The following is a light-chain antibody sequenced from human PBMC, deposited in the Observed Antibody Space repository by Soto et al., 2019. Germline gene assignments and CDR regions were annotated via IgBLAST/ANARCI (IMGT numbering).Light chain of an antibody. J-gene: IGLJ2*01. V-gene: IGLV2-14*01. CDR1: STDVGANNY. Sequence: QSALTQPASVSGSPGQSITISCTGTSTDVGANNYVSWYQQHPGRAPKVMIYDVTNRPSGVSSRFSGSKSGNTASLTISGVQGEGQGEYFCHSHGGATTGVFGGGTKLTVL. CDR2: DVT. CDR3: HSHGGATTGV.